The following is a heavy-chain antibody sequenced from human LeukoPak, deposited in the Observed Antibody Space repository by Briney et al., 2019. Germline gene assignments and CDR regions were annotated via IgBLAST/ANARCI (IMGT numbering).Heavy chain of an antibody. CDR1: GYSISSGYY. CDR2: SYHSGST. CDR3: ARDGYSSGSFYWFDP. J-gene: IGHJ5*02. V-gene: IGHV4-38-2*02. Sequence: SETLSLTCTVSGYSISSGYYWGWIRQPPGKGLEWIGSSYHSGSTYYNPSLKSRVTISVDTSKNQFSLKLSSVTAADTAVYYCARDGYSSGSFYWFDPWGQGTLVTVSS. D-gene: IGHD6-19*01.